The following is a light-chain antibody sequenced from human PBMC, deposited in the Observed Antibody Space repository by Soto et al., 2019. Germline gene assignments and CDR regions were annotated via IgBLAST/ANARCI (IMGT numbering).Light chain of an antibody. J-gene: IGLJ1*01. CDR3: QSSDSSLNV. V-gene: IGLV2-11*01. CDR2: DVS. Sequence: TQPRSVSGSPGQAVTISCTGTSSDVGGYNYVSWYQHHPGKAPKLMIYDVSKRPSGVPDRFSGSKSGTSASLAITGLQAEDEADYYCQSSDSSLNVFGTGTKVTVL. CDR1: SSDVGGYNY.